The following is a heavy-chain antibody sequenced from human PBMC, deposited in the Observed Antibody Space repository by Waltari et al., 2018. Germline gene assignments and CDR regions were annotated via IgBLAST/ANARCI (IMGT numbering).Heavy chain of an antibody. CDR1: GFALSSYD. V-gene: IGHV3-13*01. CDR2: IGTADDT. J-gene: IGHJ4*01. D-gene: IGHD4-17*01. CDR3: ARGGTVTDFDY. Sequence: EVQLVESGGGLVQPGGSLRLSCAASGFALSSYDMHWVRQATGKGRECVSSIGTADDTYHSGSVKGRFTISRENAKNSLHLQMNALRAEDTAVYYCARGGTVTDFDYWGHGTLVIVSS.